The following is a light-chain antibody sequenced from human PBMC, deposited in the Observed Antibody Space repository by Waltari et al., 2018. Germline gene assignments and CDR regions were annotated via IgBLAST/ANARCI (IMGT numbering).Light chain of an antibody. CDR3: QQSYT. CDR1: HGIREY. V-gene: IGKV1-39*01. Sequence: GTNTSRSNHGIREYLNWDQQKPCKAPKLLIYGASSLQSGVPSRFSGSGSGTDFTLSITSVQPEDSATYYCQQSYTFGGGTKVEMK. CDR2: GAS. J-gene: IGKJ4*01.